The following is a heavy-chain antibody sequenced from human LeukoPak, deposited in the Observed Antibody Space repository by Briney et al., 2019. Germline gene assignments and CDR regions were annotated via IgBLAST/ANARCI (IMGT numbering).Heavy chain of an antibody. Sequence: PGGSLRLSCVASGFNFSNAGMSWVRQAPGKGLEWVSVIYSGGSTYYADSVKGRFTISRDNSKNTLYLQMNSLRAEDTAVYHCARVSRGVFDYWGQGTLVTVSS. V-gene: IGHV3-53*01. CDR1: GFNFSNAG. CDR2: IYSGGST. J-gene: IGHJ4*02. CDR3: ARVSRGVFDY. D-gene: IGHD6-13*01.